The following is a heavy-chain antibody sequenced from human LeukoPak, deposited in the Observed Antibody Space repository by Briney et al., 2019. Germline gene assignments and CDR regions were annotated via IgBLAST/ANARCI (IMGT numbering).Heavy chain of an antibody. CDR1: GYTFTSYG. CDR3: ARVASSPLSRAIGYCSGGSCCRWFDP. Sequence: ASVKVSCKASGYTFTSYGISWVRQAPGQGLEWMGWISAYNGNTNYAQKLQGRVTMTTDTSTSTAYMELRSLRSDDTAVYYCARVASSPLSRAIGYCSGGSCCRWFDPWGQGTLVTVSS. D-gene: IGHD2-15*01. V-gene: IGHV1-18*01. CDR2: ISAYNGNT. J-gene: IGHJ5*02.